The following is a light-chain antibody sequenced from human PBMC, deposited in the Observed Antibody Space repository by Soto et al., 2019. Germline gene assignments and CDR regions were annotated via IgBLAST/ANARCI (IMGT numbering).Light chain of an antibody. Sequence: DIQMTQSPSSLXASVGXXVXXXXRXSQSXSSYLNWYQQKPGKAPKLLIYAASSLQSGVPSRFSGSGSGTDFTRTISSLQPEDFATYYSQQSYSTSWTFGQGTKVEIK. J-gene: IGKJ1*01. CDR3: QQSYSTSWT. CDR1: QSXSSY. V-gene: IGKV1-39*01. CDR2: AAS.